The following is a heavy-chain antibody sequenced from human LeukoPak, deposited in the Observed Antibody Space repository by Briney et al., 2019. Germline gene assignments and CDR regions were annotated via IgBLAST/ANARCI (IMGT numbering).Heavy chain of an antibody. J-gene: IGHJ1*01. V-gene: IGHV1-69*04. CDR1: GGTFSSYA. CDR3: ASHYYDSSGYRAEYFQH. CDR2: IIPILGIA. D-gene: IGHD3-22*01. Sequence: ASVKVSCKASGGTFSSYAISWVRQALGQGLEWMGRIIPILGIANYAQKFQGRVTITADKSTSTAYMELSSLRSEDTAVYYCASHYYDSSGYRAEYFQHWGQGTLVTVSS.